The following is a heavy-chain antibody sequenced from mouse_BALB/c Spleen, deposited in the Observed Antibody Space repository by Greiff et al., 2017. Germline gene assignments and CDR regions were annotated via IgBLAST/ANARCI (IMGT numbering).Heavy chain of an antibody. CDR1: GYTFTSYW. CDR3: TREWDRWFAY. V-gene: IGHV1-69*02. J-gene: IGHJ3*01. CDR2: IYPSDSYT. Sequence: QVQLQQPGAELVRPGASVKLSCKASGYTFTSYWINWVKQRPGQGLEWIGNIYPSDSYTNYNQKFKDKATLTVDKSSNTAYMQLSSPTSEDSAVYYWTREWDRWFAYWGQGTLGTVSA. D-gene: IGHD4-1*01.